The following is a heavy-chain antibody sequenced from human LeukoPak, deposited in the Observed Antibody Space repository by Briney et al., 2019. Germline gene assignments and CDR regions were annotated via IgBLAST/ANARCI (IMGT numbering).Heavy chain of an antibody. D-gene: IGHD1-20*01. Sequence: SETLSLTCTVSGGSISSGSYYWSWIRQPAGKGLEWIGRIYTSGSTNYNPSLKSRVTISVDTSKNQFSLKLSSVTAADTAVYYCARGWITGTFYYYYGMGVWGQGTTVTVSS. J-gene: IGHJ6*02. V-gene: IGHV4-61*02. CDR2: IYTSGST. CDR3: ARGWITGTFYYYYGMGV. CDR1: GGSISSGSYY.